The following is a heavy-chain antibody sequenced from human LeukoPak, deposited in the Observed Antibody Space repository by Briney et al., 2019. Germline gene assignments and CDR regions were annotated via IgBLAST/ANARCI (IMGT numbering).Heavy chain of an antibody. V-gene: IGHV3-53*01. J-gene: IGHJ4*02. D-gene: IGHD5-24*01. CDR2: IYSGGST. CDR3: ARDPAGRDGYKGFGY. Sequence: PGGSLRLSCAASGFTVSSNYMTWVRQAPGKGLEWVSVIYSGGSTYYADSVKGRFTISRDNSKNTLYLQMNSLRAEDTAVYYCARDPAGRDGYKGFGYWGQGTLVTVSS. CDR1: GFTVSSNY.